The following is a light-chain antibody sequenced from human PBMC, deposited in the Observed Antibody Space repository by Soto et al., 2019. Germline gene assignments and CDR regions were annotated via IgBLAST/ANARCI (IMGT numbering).Light chain of an antibody. CDR1: SSDVGAYTY. J-gene: IGLJ1*01. CDR2: DVT. V-gene: IGLV2-11*01. CDR3: CSYAGGYTHV. Sequence: QSALTQPRSVSGSPGQSVTTSCTGTSSDVGAYTYVSWFQQHPGKAPKLIIYDVTKWPSGVPHHFSGSKSGNTASLTISGLQAEDEADYYCCSYAGGYTHVFGTGTQLTVL.